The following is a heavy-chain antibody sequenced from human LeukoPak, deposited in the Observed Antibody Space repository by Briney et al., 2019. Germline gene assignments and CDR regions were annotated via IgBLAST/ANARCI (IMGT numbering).Heavy chain of an antibody. CDR3: ASAKSDCSSTSCPFDY. Sequence: GGSLRLSCAASGFTVSSNYMSWVRQAPGKGLKWVSVIYSGGSTYYADSVKGRFTISRDNSKNTLYLQMNSLRAGDTAVYYCASAKSDCSSTSCPFDYWGQGTLVTVSS. V-gene: IGHV3-66*02. J-gene: IGHJ4*02. CDR2: IYSGGST. D-gene: IGHD2-2*01. CDR1: GFTVSSNY.